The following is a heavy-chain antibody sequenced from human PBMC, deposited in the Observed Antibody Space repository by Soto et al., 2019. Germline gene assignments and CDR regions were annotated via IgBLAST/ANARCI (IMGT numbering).Heavy chain of an antibody. J-gene: IGHJ4*02. D-gene: IGHD6-13*01. CDR3: ARVLGAAAGIDD. CDR1: GGTFSSYA. CDR2: IIPIFGTA. V-gene: IGHV1-69*13. Sequence: ASVKVSCKASGGTFSSYAISWVRQAPGQGLEWMGGIIPIFGTANYAQKFQGRVTITADESTSTAYMELSSLRSEDTAVYYCARVLGAAAGIDDWGQGTLVTVSS.